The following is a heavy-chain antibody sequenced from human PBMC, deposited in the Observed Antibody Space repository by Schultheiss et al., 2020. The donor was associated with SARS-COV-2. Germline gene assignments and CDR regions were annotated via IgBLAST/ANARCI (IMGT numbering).Heavy chain of an antibody. CDR2: IKQDGSEK. V-gene: IGHV3-7*03. J-gene: IGHJ4*02. Sequence: GGSLRLSCAASGFTFSSYWMSWVRQAPGKGLEWVANIKQDGSEKYYVDSVKGRFTISRDNAKNSLYLQMNSLRAEDTAVYYCAKDPREGSLSHWGQGTLVTVSS. CDR3: AKDPREGSLSH. CDR1: GFTFSSYW.